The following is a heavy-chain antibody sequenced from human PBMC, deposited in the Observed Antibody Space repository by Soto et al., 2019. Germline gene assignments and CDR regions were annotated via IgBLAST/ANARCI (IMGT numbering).Heavy chain of an antibody. D-gene: IGHD6-19*01. CDR1: GGSISSYY. CDR3: ARPMAVAGTVWLDP. V-gene: IGHV4-59*08. Sequence: PSETLSLTCTVSGGSISSYYWSWIRQPPGKGLEWIGYIYYSGSTNYNPSLKSRVTISVDTSKNQFSLKLSSVTAADTAVYYCARPMAVAGTVWLDPWGQGTLVTVSS. J-gene: IGHJ5*02. CDR2: IYYSGST.